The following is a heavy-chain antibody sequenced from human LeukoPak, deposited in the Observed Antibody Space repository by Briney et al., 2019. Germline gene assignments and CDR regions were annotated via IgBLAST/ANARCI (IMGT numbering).Heavy chain of an antibody. D-gene: IGHD3-10*01. CDR3: ARGRRLLWFGDPSYWYFDL. CDR1: GYIFTGYH. V-gene: IGHV1-18*04. J-gene: IGHJ2*01. CDR2: ISAYNGNT. Sequence: VASVKVSCKASGYIFTGYHIHWVRQAPGQGLEWMGWISAYNGNTNYAQKLQGRVTMTTDTSTSTAYMELRSLRSDDTAVYYCARGRRLLWFGDPSYWYFDLWGRGTLVTVSS.